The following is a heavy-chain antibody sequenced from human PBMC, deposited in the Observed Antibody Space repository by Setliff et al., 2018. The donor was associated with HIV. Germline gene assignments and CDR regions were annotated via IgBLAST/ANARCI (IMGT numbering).Heavy chain of an antibody. CDR1: GGSLSGYY. D-gene: IGHD3-3*01. CDR3: ARICRNFWGGCVADS. J-gene: IGHJ4*02. V-gene: IGHV4-34*01. Sequence: SETLSLTCAVYGGSLSGYYWSWIRQPPGKGLEWIGGIHHSGSTNYNPSLKSRVTIFVDTSKNQLSLKVKSVTAADTAIYYCARICRNFWGGCVADSWGQGTLVTVSS. CDR2: IHHSGST.